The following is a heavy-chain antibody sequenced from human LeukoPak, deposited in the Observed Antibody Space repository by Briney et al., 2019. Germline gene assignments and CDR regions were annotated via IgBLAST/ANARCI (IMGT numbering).Heavy chain of an antibody. V-gene: IGHV4-59*01. CDR2: IYYSGIS. J-gene: IGHJ2*01. Sequence: SETLSLTCTVSGGSISSYYWSWVRQPPGKGLEWIGCIYYSGISNYNPSLKSRVTISVGTSKNQFSLKLSSVTAADTAVYYCARDPGGGYNFHWYFGLWGRGTLVTVSS. CDR1: GGSISSYY. D-gene: IGHD5-24*01. CDR3: ARDPGGGYNFHWYFGL.